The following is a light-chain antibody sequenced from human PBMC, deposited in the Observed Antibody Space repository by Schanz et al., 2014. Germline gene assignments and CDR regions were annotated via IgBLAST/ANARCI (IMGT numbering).Light chain of an antibody. V-gene: IGLV2-14*02. Sequence: QSALTQPASVSGSPGQSITISCTGTYSDVGSYNLVSWYQQYPGKAPKLMIYDASNRPSGVSNRFSGSKSGNTASLTISGLQAEDEADYYCSSYTSSSTLGYVVFGGGTKLTVL. J-gene: IGLJ2*01. CDR1: YSDVGSYNL. CDR2: DAS. CDR3: SSYTSSSTLGYVV.